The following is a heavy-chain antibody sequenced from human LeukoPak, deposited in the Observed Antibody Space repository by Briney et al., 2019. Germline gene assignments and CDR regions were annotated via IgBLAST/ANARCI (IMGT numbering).Heavy chain of an antibody. CDR1: VFIFSSHS. J-gene: IGHJ4*02. V-gene: IGHV3-30*04. D-gene: IGHD3-3*01. CDR3: ARARFKSDY. CDR2: ISYDGSNN. Sequence: GGSLRLSCAASVFIFSSHSMHWVRQAPCKGLEWVVLISYDGSNNFYADSVKGRFTISRDNSKNTLYLQMNSLRAEDTAVYYCARARFKSDYWGQGTLVSVSS.